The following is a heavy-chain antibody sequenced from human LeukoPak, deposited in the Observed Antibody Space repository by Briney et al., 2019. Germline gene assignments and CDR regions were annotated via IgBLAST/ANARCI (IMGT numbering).Heavy chain of an antibody. CDR1: GGSISSYY. CDR3: ARMDSSSWYFRVFDY. Sequence: SETLSLTCTASGGSISSYYWSWIRQPAGKGLEWIGRIYTSGSTNYNPSLKSRVTMSVDTSKNQFSLKLSSVTAADTAVYYCARMDSSSWYFRVFDYWGQGTLVTVSS. D-gene: IGHD6-13*01. CDR2: IYTSGST. V-gene: IGHV4-4*07. J-gene: IGHJ4*02.